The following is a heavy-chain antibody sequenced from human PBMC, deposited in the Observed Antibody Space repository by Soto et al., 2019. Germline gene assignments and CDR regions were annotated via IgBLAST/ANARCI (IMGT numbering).Heavy chain of an antibody. V-gene: IGHV4-31*03. Sequence: PSETLSLTCTVSGDSITSGVHYWSWIRQLPGKGLEWIGYIFYSGPTYYNPSLKSRVTISVDRSKNQFSLKLSSVTAADTAVYYCARHEGIAAAGAPFDYWGQGTLVTVS. CDR3: ARHEGIAAAGAPFDY. CDR1: GDSITSGVHY. CDR2: IFYSGPT. J-gene: IGHJ4*02. D-gene: IGHD6-13*01.